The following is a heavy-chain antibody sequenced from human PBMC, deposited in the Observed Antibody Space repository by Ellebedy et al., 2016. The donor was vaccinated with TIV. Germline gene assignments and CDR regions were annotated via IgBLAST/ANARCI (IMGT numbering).Heavy chain of an antibody. D-gene: IGHD3-10*01. Sequence: ASVKVSCKGSGYSFTSYWISWVRQMPGKGLEWMGRIDPSDSYTNYSPSFQGHVTISADKSISTAYLQWSSLKASDTAMYYCARPRPYGSGSYYEEDWGQGTLVTVSS. CDR1: GYSFTSYW. CDR2: IDPSDSYT. V-gene: IGHV5-10-1*01. CDR3: ARPRPYGSGSYYEED. J-gene: IGHJ4*02.